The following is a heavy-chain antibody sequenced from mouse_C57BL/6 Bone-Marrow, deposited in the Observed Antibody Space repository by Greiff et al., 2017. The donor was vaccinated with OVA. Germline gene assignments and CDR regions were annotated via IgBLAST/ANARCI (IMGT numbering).Heavy chain of an antibody. CDR1: GYAFSSSW. V-gene: IGHV1-82*01. CDR2: IYPGDGDT. CDR3: AISRQLRLWFAY. Sequence: QVQLKQSGPELVKPGASVKISCKASGYAFSSSWMNWVKQRPGKGLEWIGRIYPGDGDTNYNGKFKGKATLTADKSSSTAYMQLSSLTSEDSAVYFCAISRQLRLWFAYWGQGTLVTVSA. D-gene: IGHD3-2*02. J-gene: IGHJ3*01.